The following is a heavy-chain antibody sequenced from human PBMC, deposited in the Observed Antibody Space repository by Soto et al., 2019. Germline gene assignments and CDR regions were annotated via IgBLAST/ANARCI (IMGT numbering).Heavy chain of an antibody. CDR3: ARPFQSWPGGWYFDL. Sequence: KASCKASGGTFSSYAISWVRQGPGQGLEWMGGIIPIFGTANYAQKFQGRVTITADKSTSTAYMELSSLRSEDTAVYYCARPFQSWPGGWYFDLWGRGTLVTVSS. CDR2: IIPIFGTA. D-gene: IGHD3-16*01. CDR1: GGTFSSYA. J-gene: IGHJ2*01. V-gene: IGHV1-69*06.